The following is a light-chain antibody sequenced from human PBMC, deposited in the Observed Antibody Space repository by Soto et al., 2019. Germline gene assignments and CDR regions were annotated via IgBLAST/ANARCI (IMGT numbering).Light chain of an antibody. CDR3: QSYDSSLSGL. CDR2: GNS. J-gene: IGLJ2*01. V-gene: IGLV1-40*01. CDR1: GSNIGAGYD. Sequence: QSVLTQPPSVSGAPGQRVTISCTGSGSNIGAGYDVHWYQQLPGTAPKLLIYGNSNRPSGAPDRFSGSKSGTSASLAITGLQAEDEADYYCQSYDSSLSGLFGGGTKLTVL.